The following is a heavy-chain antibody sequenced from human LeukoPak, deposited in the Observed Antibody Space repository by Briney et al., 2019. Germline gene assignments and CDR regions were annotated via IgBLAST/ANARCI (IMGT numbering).Heavy chain of an antibody. CDR1: GYSFTGYY. CDR2: INPNSGGT. V-gene: IGHV1-2*02. J-gene: IGHJ4*02. D-gene: IGHD3-22*01. Sequence: ASVKVSCKASGYSFTGYYMHWVRQAPGQGLEWMGWINPNSGGTNYAQKFQGRVTMTRDTSISTAYMELSRLRSDDTAVYYCARSDSSGSPVLYYFDYWGRGTLVTVSS. CDR3: ARSDSSGSPVLYYFDY.